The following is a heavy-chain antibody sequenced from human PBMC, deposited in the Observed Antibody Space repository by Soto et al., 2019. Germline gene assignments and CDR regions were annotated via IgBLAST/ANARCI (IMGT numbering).Heavy chain of an antibody. CDR1: GDSVSSNTAA. CDR3: ARSIAARGDFDY. J-gene: IGHJ4*02. V-gene: IGHV6-1*01. D-gene: IGHD6-6*01. Sequence: SQTLSLTCAISGDSVSSNTAAWNWIRSSPSRGLEWLGRTYYRSKWYNDYAVSVKSRITINPDTSKNQFSLQLNSVTPEDTAVYYCARSIAARGDFDYWGQGTLVTVSS. CDR2: TYYRSKWYN.